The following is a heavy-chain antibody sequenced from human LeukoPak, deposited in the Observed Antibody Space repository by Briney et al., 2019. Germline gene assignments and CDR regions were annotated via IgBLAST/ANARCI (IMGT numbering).Heavy chain of an antibody. CDR1: GGSISSYY. CDR2: IYASGNT. J-gene: IGHJ4*02. Sequence: SETLSLTCTVSGGSISSYYWSWARQPAGKGLEWIGRIYASGNTNYNPSLKGRVTMTVDTSKNQFSLNLSSVTAADTAVYYCARGRGSSWCYFDSWGQGTLVTVSS. CDR3: ARGRGSSWCYFDS. D-gene: IGHD6-13*01. V-gene: IGHV4-4*07.